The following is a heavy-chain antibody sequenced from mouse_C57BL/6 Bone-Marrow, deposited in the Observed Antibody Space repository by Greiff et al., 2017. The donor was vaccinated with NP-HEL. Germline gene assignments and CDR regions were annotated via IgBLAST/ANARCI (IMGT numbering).Heavy chain of an antibody. CDR2: ISSGGSYT. Sequence: EVMLVESGGDLVKPGGSLKLSCAASGFTFSSYGMSWVRQTPDKRLEWVATISSGGSYTYYLDSVKGRFTISRDNAKNTLYLQMSRLKSEDTAMYYCATITTVVAKGYFDVWGTGSTVTVSS. CDR1: GFTFSSYG. D-gene: IGHD1-1*01. J-gene: IGHJ1*03. CDR3: ATITTVVAKGYFDV. V-gene: IGHV5-6*01.